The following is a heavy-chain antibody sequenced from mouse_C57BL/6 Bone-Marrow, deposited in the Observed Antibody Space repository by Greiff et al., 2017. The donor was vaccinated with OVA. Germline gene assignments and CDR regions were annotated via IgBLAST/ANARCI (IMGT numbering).Heavy chain of an antibody. CDR3: TTELGYFGY. CDR2: IDPENGDT. CDR1: GFNIKDDY. V-gene: IGHV14-4*01. D-gene: IGHD4-1*01. J-gene: IGHJ2*01. Sequence: EVQLQQSGAELVRPGASVKLSCTASGFNIKDDYMHWVKQRPEQGLEWIGRIDPENGDTEYASNFQGKATITADTSSNTAYLQLSSLTSEYTAVSYCTTELGYFGYWGQGTTLTVSS.